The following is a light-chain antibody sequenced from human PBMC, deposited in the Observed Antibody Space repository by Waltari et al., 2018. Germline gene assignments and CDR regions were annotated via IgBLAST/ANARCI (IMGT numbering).Light chain of an antibody. Sequence: EIVLTQSPVTLSLSPGERATLSCRASQSVGRYLAWYQQKPGQAPRLLIYDASTRATGIPDRLSGSGSGTDFSLTISRLESEDFAVYYCQKYVNLPATFGQGTKVEIE. V-gene: IGKV3-20*01. CDR1: QSVGRY. CDR2: DAS. J-gene: IGKJ1*01. CDR3: QKYVNLPAT.